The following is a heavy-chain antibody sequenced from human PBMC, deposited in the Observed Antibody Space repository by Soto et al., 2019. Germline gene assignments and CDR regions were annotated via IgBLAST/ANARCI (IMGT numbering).Heavy chain of an antibody. Sequence: QGQLVQSGAELKKPWASVKVSYQASGTFSGYGISWVRQAAGQGLEWMGWINRYNGNTNYAPKFRGRVRMTTDTFTSTVYMELTTLTSDDTDVYYCGRDGDEWDQRYLEYWGQGTLVTVSS. V-gene: IGHV1-18*01. CDR1: GTFSGYG. CDR2: INRYNGNT. CDR3: GRDGDEWDQRYLEY. J-gene: IGHJ4*02. D-gene: IGHD1-26*01.